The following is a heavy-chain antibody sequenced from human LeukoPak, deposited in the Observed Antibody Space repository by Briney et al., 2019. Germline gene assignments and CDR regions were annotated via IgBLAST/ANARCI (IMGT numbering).Heavy chain of an antibody. CDR1: GFTFSRYA. V-gene: IGHV3-64D*06. D-gene: IGHD3-10*01. CDR2: ISSNGGST. CDR3: VRDSSSGSYFDY. J-gene: IGHJ4*02. Sequence: PGGSLRLSCSAPGFTFSRYAMHWVRQAPGKGLEYVSAISSNGGSTYYADSVKGRFIISRDNSRNTLHLQTSSLRVEDTAVYYCVRDSSSGSYFDYWGQGTLVTVSS.